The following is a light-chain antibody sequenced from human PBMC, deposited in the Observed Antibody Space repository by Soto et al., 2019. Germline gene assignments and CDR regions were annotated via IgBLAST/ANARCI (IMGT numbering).Light chain of an antibody. J-gene: IGKJ1*01. Sequence: AIRMTQSPSSFSASTGDRVTITCRASQGISSYLAWYQQKPGKAPKLLIYAASTLQSGVPSRFSGSGSGTDFTLTISCLQSEDFATYYCQPYYSTRWTFGQGTKVEIK. V-gene: IGKV1-8*01. CDR2: AAS. CDR1: QGISSY. CDR3: QPYYSTRWT.